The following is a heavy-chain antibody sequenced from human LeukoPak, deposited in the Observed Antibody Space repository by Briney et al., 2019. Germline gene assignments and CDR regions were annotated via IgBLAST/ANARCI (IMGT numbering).Heavy chain of an antibody. D-gene: IGHD1-14*01. CDR2: IFHNGNT. CDR3: ARASGGADFDY. Sequence: SETLSLTCTVSGYSISSDYYWGWIRQPPGKGLEWIGNIFHNGNTYYNPSLKSRVTMSIDTSKNQFSLKLSSVTAADTAVYYCARASGGADFDYWGQGTLVTVSS. V-gene: IGHV4-38-2*02. CDR1: GYSISSDYY. J-gene: IGHJ4*02.